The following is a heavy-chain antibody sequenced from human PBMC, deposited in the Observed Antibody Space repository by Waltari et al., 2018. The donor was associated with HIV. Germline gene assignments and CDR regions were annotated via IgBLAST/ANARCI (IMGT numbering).Heavy chain of an antibody. V-gene: IGHV1-69*04. CDR3: ARDLGYCTNGVCLEESY. CDR2: IIPILGIA. D-gene: IGHD2-8*01. CDR1: GGTFSSYA. J-gene: IGHJ4*02. Sequence: QVQLVQSGAEVKKPGSSVKVSCKASGGTFSSYAISWVRQAPGQGLEWMGRIIPILGIANYAQKFQGRVTITADKSTSTAYMELSSLRSEDTAVYYCARDLGYCTNGVCLEESYWGQGTLVTVSS.